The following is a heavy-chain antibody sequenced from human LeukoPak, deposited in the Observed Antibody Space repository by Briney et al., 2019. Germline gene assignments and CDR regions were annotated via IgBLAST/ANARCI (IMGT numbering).Heavy chain of an antibody. CDR3: AKDTVELALD. CDR1: GFTFSSFG. CDR2: IRYDGSIQ. J-gene: IGHJ4*02. D-gene: IGHD5-24*01. Sequence: QYGGSLRLSCAASGFTFSSFGTHWVRQAPGKGLEWVTFIRYDGSIQYYADSVKGRFTISRDNSKNTLYLQMNSLRVEDTALYYCAKDTVELALDWGQGTLVTVSS. V-gene: IGHV3-30*02.